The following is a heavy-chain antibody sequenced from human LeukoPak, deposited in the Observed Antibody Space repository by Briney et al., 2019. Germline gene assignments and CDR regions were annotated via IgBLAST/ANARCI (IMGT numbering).Heavy chain of an antibody. CDR2: IYHSGST. CDR3: ARDQAYYYDSSVSSD. Sequence: PSEALSLTCAVSGGSISSSNWWSWVRQPPGKGLEWIGEIYHSGSTNYNPSLKSRVTMSVDKSKNQFSLKLSSVTAADTAVYYCARDQAYYYDSSVSSDWGQGTLVTVSS. CDR1: GGSISSSNW. J-gene: IGHJ4*02. D-gene: IGHD3-22*01. V-gene: IGHV4-4*02.